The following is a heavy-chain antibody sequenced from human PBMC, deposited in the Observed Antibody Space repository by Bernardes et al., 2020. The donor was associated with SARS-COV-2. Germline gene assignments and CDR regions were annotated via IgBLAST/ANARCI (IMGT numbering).Heavy chain of an antibody. Sequence: GGSLRLSCAASGFTFSNYSMNWVRPAPGKGLEWVSYISSSSSTIYYADSVKGRFTISRDNAKNSLYLQMNSLRAEDTAVYYCARELSYCGGDCLDAFDIWGQGTMVTVSS. CDR3: ARELSYCGGDCLDAFDI. CDR2: ISSSSSTI. D-gene: IGHD2-21*02. CDR1: GFTFSNYS. J-gene: IGHJ3*02. V-gene: IGHV3-48*01.